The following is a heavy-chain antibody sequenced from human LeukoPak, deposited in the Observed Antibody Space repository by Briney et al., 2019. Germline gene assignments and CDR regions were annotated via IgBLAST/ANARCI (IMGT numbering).Heavy chain of an antibody. CDR3: ARSSSSWSWFDP. Sequence: PSETLSLTCAVSGYSISSGYYWGWIWQPPGTGLEWIGSIHHSGSTYYKPSLKSRVTISVDTSKNQFSLKVSSVTAADTAVFYCARSSSSWSWFDPWGQGTLVTVSS. D-gene: IGHD6-13*01. CDR2: IHHSGST. J-gene: IGHJ5*02. V-gene: IGHV4-38-2*01. CDR1: GYSISSGYY.